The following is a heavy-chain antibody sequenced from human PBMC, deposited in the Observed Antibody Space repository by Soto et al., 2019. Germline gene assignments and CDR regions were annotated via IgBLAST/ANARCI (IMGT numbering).Heavy chain of an antibody. CDR3: ARHSNEYRKSLDY. J-gene: IGHJ4*02. CDR2: IYYSGSS. D-gene: IGHD1-1*01. Sequence: SETLSLTCTVSGGSISCYYWSWIRQPPGKGLEWTAYIYYSGSSNSNPSLKSRVTISVDTSKNQFSLKLSSVTAADTAVYYCARHSNEYRKSLDYWGQGTLVTVSS. CDR1: GGSISCYY. V-gene: IGHV4-59*08.